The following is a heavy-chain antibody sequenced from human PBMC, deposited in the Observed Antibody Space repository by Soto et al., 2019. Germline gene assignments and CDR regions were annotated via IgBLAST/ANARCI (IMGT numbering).Heavy chain of an antibody. D-gene: IGHD5-18*01. CDR2: IDPSDSYT. V-gene: IGHV5-10-1*01. CDR1: GYSFTSYW. Sequence: PGESLKISCKGSGYSFTSYWISWVRQMPGKGLEWMGRIDPSDSYTNYSPSFQGHVTISADKSISTAYLQWSSLKASDTAMYYCASPADTAMVTSHYYYYGMYVWGQGTTVTVSS. J-gene: IGHJ6*02. CDR3: ASPADTAMVTSHYYYYGMYV.